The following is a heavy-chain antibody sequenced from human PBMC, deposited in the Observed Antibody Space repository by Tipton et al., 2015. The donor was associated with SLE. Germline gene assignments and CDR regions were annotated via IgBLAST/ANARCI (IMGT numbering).Heavy chain of an antibody. CDR2: INHSGIT. CDR3: ARDYKVTNPDQENFQY. CDR1: GGSFSGYN. D-gene: IGHD4-17*01. J-gene: IGHJ1*01. V-gene: IGHV4-34*01. Sequence: TLSLTCAVYGGSFSGYNWNWIRQSPEKGLEWIGEINHSGITNFNPSLESRVTISIDTSKNQFSLKLNSVTAADTAVYYCARDYKVTNPDQENFQYWGQGTLVTVSS.